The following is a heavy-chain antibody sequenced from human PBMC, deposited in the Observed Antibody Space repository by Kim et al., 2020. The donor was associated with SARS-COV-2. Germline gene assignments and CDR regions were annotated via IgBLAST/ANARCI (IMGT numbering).Heavy chain of an antibody. D-gene: IGHD6-13*01. CDR2: ISSSSSTI. Sequence: GGSLRLSCAASGFTFSSYSMNWVRQAPGKGLEWVSYISSSSSTIYYADSVKGRFTNSRDNAKNSLYLQMNSLRDEDTAVYYCASDPDSSSWEEVPQFQHWGQGTLVTVSS. J-gene: IGHJ1*01. V-gene: IGHV3-48*02. CDR1: GFTFSSYS. CDR3: ASDPDSSSWEEVPQFQH.